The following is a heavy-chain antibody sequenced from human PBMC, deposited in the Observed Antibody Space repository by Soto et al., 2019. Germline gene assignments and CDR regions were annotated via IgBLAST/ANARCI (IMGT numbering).Heavy chain of an antibody. CDR2: MNPSSGNT. CDR3: ARGRGGAKRYYYGMDV. D-gene: IGHD2-15*01. J-gene: IGHJ6*02. V-gene: IGHV1-8*01. CDR1: GYTFTSYD. Sequence: ASVKVSCKASGYTFTSYDINWVRQATGQGLEWMGWMNPSSGNTGYAQKFQGRVTMTRNTSISTAYMELSSLRSEDTAVYYCARGRGGAKRYYYGMDVWGQGTTVTVSS.